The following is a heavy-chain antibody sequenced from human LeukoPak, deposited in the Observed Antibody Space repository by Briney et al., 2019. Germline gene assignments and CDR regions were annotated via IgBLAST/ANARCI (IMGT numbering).Heavy chain of an antibody. CDR3: ARGRSAWATDAFDV. CDR1: GFSFSSYV. Sequence: GKSLRLSCVASGFSFSSYVMHWVRQAPGKGLEWLAATWHDGSNQYYADSMKGRCSISRDNSKNTLFLQMNSLKDEDTAVYYCARGRSAWATDAFDVWGQGTPVTVSS. D-gene: IGHD2-15*01. J-gene: IGHJ3*01. CDR2: TWHDGSNQ. V-gene: IGHV3-33*01.